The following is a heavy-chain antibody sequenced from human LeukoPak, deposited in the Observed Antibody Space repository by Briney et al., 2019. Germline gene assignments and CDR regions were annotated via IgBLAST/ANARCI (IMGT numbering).Heavy chain of an antibody. Sequence: ASVKVSCKVSGYXLTELSIHWVRQAPGKGLEWMGGFDPEDGETIYAQKFQGRVTMTEDKSTDTAYMELSSLRFDDTAVYYCARAAEGAQWFGDGNDYWGQGTLVTVSS. V-gene: IGHV1-24*01. D-gene: IGHD3-10*01. CDR3: ARAAEGAQWFGDGNDY. CDR1: GYXLTELS. J-gene: IGHJ4*02. CDR2: FDPEDGET.